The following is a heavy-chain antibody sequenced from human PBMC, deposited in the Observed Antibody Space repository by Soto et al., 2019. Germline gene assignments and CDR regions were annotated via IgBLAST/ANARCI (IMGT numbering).Heavy chain of an antibody. D-gene: IGHD3-22*01. J-gene: IGHJ3*02. Sequence: ASVKVSCKASGYTFTSYGVSWVRQAPGQGLEWMGWISAYNGNTNYAQKLQGRVTMTTDTSTSTAYMELRSLRSDDTAVYYCARGVYDSSGAADAFDIWGQGTMVTVSS. V-gene: IGHV1-18*01. CDR1: GYTFTSYG. CDR3: ARGVYDSSGAADAFDI. CDR2: ISAYNGNT.